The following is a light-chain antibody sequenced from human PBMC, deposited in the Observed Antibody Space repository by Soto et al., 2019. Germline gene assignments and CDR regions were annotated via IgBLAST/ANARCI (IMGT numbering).Light chain of an antibody. CDR1: QSVSSY. V-gene: IGKV3-11*01. J-gene: IGKJ1*01. CDR3: QQRSNWPTT. Sequence: EIVLTQSPATLSLPPGERATLSCRASQSVSSYLAWYQQRPGQAPRLLIYEASNRATGIPARFSGSGSGTDFTLTISSLEPEDFALYYCQQRSNWPTTFGQGTKV. CDR2: EAS.